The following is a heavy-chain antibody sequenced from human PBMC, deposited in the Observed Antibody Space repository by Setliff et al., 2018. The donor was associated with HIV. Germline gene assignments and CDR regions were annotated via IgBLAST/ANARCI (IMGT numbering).Heavy chain of an antibody. V-gene: IGHV3-30*04. D-gene: IGHD3-22*01. CDR1: ESTFYA. CDR2: ISYDGTSK. J-gene: IGHJ4*02. CDR3: ARFDDSNGFDY. Sequence: GGSLRLSCEASESTFYAMHWVRQAPGKGLEWLAVISYDGTSKYYADSVKGRFTISRDNSKSTQYLQMNSLRTEDTAVYYCARFDDSNGFDYWGQGTLVTVSS.